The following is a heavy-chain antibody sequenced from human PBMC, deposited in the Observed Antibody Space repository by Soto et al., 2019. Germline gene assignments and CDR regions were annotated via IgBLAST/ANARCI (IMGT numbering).Heavy chain of an antibody. J-gene: IGHJ4*02. CDR3: ARGARLGEETATASSFDY. CDR2: IIPILGIA. D-gene: IGHD2-21*02. Sequence: QVQLVQSGAEVKKPGSSVKVSCKASGGTFSSYTISWVRQAPGQGLEWMGRIIPILGIANYAQKFQGRVTITTDKSTITAYMELRSLRSEDTAVYYCARGARLGEETATASSFDYWGQGTLVTVSS. CDR1: GGTFSSYT. V-gene: IGHV1-69*02.